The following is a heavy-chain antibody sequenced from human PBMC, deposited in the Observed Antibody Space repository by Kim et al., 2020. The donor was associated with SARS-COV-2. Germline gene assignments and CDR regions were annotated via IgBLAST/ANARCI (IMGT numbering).Heavy chain of an antibody. CDR2: ISYDGSNK. V-gene: IGHV3-33*05. D-gene: IGHD3-10*01. Sequence: GGSLRLSCAASGFTFSSYGMHWVRQAPGKGLEWVAVISYDGSNKYYADSVKGRFTISRDKSKNTLYLQMNSLRAEDTAVYYCARGGSGYYYYGMDVWGQGTTVTVSS. J-gene: IGHJ6*02. CDR3: ARGGSGYYYYGMDV. CDR1: GFTFSSYG.